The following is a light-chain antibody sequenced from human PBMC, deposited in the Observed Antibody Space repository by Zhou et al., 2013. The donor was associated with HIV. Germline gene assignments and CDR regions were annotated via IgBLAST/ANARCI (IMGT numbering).Light chain of an antibody. CDR3: QQSYSTPRT. V-gene: IGKV1-16*01. CDR2: DAS. Sequence: DIQMTQSPSSVSASVGDTVTITCRASQDITHYLAWFQQKPGKAPKSLIYDASNLQTGVPSRFSGSGSGTDFALTISSLQPEDFATYYCQQSYSTPRTFGQGTKVEIK. J-gene: IGKJ1*01. CDR1: QDITHY.